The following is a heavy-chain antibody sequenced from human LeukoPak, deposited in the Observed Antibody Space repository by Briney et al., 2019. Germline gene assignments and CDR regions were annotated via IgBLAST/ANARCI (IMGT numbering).Heavy chain of an antibody. V-gene: IGHV1-24*01. D-gene: IGHD3-10*01. CDR2: FDPEDGET. CDR1: GYTLTELS. Sequence: ASVKVSCKVSGYTLTELSMHWVRQAPGKGLEWMGGFDPEDGETNYAQKFQGRVTMTEDTSTDTAYMELSSLRSEDTAVYYCATAKRSFGELLYFGYWGQGTLVTVSS. CDR3: ATAKRSFGELLYFGY. J-gene: IGHJ4*02.